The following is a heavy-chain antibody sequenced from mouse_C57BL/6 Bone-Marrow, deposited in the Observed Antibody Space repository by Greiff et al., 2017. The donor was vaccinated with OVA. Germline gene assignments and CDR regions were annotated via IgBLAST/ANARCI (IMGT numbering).Heavy chain of an antibody. V-gene: IGHV5-4*03. D-gene: IGHD1-2*01. CDR3: ARGRLLDY. CDR1: GFTFSSYA. J-gene: IGHJ2*01. CDR2: ISDGGSYT. Sequence: EVMLVESGGGLVKPGGSLKLSCAASGFTFSSYAMYWVSQTPEKRLEWVATISDGGSYTYYQDNVKGRFTISRDNAKNKLYLQMSHLKAEDTAMYYGARGRLLDYWGQGTTLTVSS.